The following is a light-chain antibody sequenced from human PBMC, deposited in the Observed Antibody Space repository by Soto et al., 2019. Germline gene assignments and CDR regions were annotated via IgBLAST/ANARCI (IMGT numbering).Light chain of an antibody. Sequence: IILTQSPGPLPLSPGERATLPCRASQGFTNSLAGFQQKPGQAPRLLIYDASKRPSGVPARFSGSGSGTDFTLTISSLEPEDFAVYYCHQRGAWPLTFGGGTTVEI. CDR1: QGFTNS. V-gene: IGKV3-11*01. J-gene: IGKJ4*01. CDR2: DAS. CDR3: HQRGAWPLT.